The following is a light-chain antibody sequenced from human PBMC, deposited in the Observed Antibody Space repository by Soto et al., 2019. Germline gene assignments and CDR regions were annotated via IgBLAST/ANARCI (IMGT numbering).Light chain of an antibody. J-gene: IGKJ4*01. Sequence: EIVMTQSPATLSVYPGETAPLSCRASQSAGNFLAWYQQKPGQAPRLLIYYISTRATGIPARFSGSRSGPEFTLTINSLQSEDFAIYYCQPYNNWPLTFGGGTKVDIK. CDR2: YIS. CDR1: QSAGNF. V-gene: IGKV3D-15*01. CDR3: QPYNNWPLT.